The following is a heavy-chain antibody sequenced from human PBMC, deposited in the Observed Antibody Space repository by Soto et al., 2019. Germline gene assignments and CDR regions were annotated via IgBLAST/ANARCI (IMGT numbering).Heavy chain of an antibody. D-gene: IGHD3-10*01. CDR1: GYTFTSYG. J-gene: IGHJ3*02. CDR2: ISAYNGNT. Sequence: QVQLVQSGAEVKKPGASVKVSCKASGYTFTSYGISWVRQAPGQGLEWMGWISAYNGNTNYAQKLQGRVTMTTDTSTSTAYMELRSMRSDDTAVYYCASDGTYYGSGIGAFDIWGQGTRVTVSS. V-gene: IGHV1-18*01. CDR3: ASDGTYYGSGIGAFDI.